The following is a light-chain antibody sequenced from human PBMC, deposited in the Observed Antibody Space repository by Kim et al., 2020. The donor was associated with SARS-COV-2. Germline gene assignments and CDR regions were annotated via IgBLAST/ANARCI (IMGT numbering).Light chain of an antibody. CDR1: LSVTSK. V-gene: IGKV3-15*01. J-gene: IGKJ4*01. CDR3: QQYDTWPPVT. CDR2: GAF. Sequence: PVERVNPSCRASLSVTSKLAWSQQISGQAPRRIIYGAFTRATGTPARFSGSASGTEFTLDISSLQSEDFAVYYCQQYDTWPPVTFGGGTKVDIK.